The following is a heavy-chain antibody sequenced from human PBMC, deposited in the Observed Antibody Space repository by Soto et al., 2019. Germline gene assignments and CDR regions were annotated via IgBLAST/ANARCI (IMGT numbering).Heavy chain of an antibody. CDR2: TYYRSRWYN. J-gene: IGHJ6*03. V-gene: IGHV6-1*01. CDR1: GDSVSSNSAA. D-gene: IGHD1-7*01. CDR3: AGTTSHQWYYMDV. Sequence: SQTLSLTCAISGDSVSSNSAAWNSIRLSPSRGLEWLARTYYRSRWYNDYAVSVRSRITVNPDTSKNQFSLQLTSVTPEDTAVYYCAGTTSHQWYYMDVWGKGTTVTVS.